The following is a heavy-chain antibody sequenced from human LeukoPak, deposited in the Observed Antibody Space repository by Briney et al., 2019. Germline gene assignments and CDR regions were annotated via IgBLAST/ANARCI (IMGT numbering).Heavy chain of an antibody. V-gene: IGHV3-7*01. J-gene: IGHJ4*02. Sequence: GGSLRLSCAASGFTFSSYAMSWVRQAPGKGLEWVANINKDGSEKYYVDSVKGRFTISRDNAKNSLYLQMNSLRAGDTAVYYCARWVSVFDYWGQGTLVTVSS. D-gene: IGHD6-13*01. CDR3: ARWVSVFDY. CDR2: INKDGSEK. CDR1: GFTFSSYA.